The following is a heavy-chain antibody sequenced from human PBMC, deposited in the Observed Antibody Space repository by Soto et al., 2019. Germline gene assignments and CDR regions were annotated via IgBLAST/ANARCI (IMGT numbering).Heavy chain of an antibody. CDR3: ARHRVVVPAAINYHYYGMDV. Sequence: SETLCLTCTVSGGSISSSSYYWGWIRQPPGKGLEWIGSIYYSGSTYYNPSLKSRVTISVDTSKNQFSLKLSSVTAADTAVYYCARHRVVVPAAINYHYYGMDVWGQGTTVTVSS. V-gene: IGHV4-39*01. D-gene: IGHD2-2*01. CDR2: IYYSGST. J-gene: IGHJ6*02. CDR1: GGSISSSSYY.